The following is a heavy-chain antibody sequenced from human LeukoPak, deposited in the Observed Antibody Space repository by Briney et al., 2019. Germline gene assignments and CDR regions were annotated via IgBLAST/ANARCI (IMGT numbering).Heavy chain of an antibody. CDR2: ISYDGSNK. V-gene: IGHV3-30-3*01. D-gene: IGHD1-26*01. Sequence: GGSLRLSCAASGFTFSSYAMHWVRQAPGKGLEWVAVISYDGSNKYYADSVKGRFTISRDNSKNTLYLQMNSLRAEDTAVYYCARDQGGEVGAPLFDPWGQGTLVTVSS. J-gene: IGHJ5*02. CDR1: GFTFSSYA. CDR3: ARDQGGEVGAPLFDP.